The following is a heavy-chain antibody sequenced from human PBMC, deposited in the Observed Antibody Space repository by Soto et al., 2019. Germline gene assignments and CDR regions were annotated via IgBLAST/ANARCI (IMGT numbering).Heavy chain of an antibody. CDR3: ARDRGRDIVVVPAAKGNYYYYGMDV. V-gene: IGHV1-46*01. Sequence: ASVKVSCKASGYTFTSYYMHWVRQAPGQGLEWMGIINPSGGSTSYAQKFQGRVTMTRDTSMSTVYMELSSLRSEDTAVYYCARDRGRDIVVVPAAKGNYYYYGMDVWGQGTTVTVSS. D-gene: IGHD2-2*01. J-gene: IGHJ6*02. CDR2: INPSGGST. CDR1: GYTFTSYY.